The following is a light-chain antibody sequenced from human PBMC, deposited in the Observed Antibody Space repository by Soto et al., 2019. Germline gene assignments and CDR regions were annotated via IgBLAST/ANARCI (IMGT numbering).Light chain of an antibody. V-gene: IGKV1-9*01. CDR2: AAS. Sequence: DIQLTQSPSFVSASVGERVTITCRASQDISRYLAWYQQKPGEAPKLLISAASTLHSGVPSRFSGSGSWTEFTLTVSYLLPEDFATYYCQQLYSYSSFGQGTRLESK. CDR1: QDISRY. J-gene: IGKJ5*01. CDR3: QQLYSYSS.